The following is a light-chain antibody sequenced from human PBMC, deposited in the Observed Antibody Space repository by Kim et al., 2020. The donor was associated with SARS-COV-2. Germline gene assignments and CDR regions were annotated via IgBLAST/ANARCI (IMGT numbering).Light chain of an antibody. CDR1: QGISNY. CDR2: AAS. Sequence: ASVGDRVTITCRASQGISNYLAWYQQKPGKVPKLLIYAASTLQSGVPSRFSDSGSGTDFTLTISSLQPEDVATYYCQKYNSATWTFGQGTKVDIK. V-gene: IGKV1-27*01. J-gene: IGKJ1*01. CDR3: QKYNSATWT.